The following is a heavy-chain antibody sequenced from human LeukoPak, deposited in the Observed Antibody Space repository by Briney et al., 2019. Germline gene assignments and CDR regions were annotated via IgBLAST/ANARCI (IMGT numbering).Heavy chain of an antibody. D-gene: IGHD1-26*01. CDR2: INPNSGGT. CDR3: ARGAPYSGSYKFDY. CDR1: GYTFTSYA. Sequence: ASVKVSCKASGYTFTSYAMNWVRQAPGQGLEWMGWINPNSGGTNYAQKFQGRVTMTRDTSISTAYMELSRLRSDDTAVYYCARGAPYSGSYKFDYWGQGTLVTVSS. J-gene: IGHJ4*02. V-gene: IGHV1-2*02.